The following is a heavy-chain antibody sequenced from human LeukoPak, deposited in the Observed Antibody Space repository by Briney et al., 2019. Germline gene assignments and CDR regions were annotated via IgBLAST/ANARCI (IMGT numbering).Heavy chain of an antibody. CDR1: GYTFTSYD. Sequence: ASVKVSCKASGYTFTSYDINWVRQATGQGLEWMGWMNPNSGNTGYAQKFRGRVTMTRNTSISTAYMELSSLRSEDTAVYYCATGPRRKWYYDFWSGDYYYYYMDVWGKGTTVTVSS. V-gene: IGHV1-8*01. CDR2: MNPNSGNT. J-gene: IGHJ6*03. D-gene: IGHD3-3*01. CDR3: ATGPRRKWYYDFWSGDYYYYYMDV.